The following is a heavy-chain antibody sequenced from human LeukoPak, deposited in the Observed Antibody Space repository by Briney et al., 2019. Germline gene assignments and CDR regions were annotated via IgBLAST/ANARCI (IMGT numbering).Heavy chain of an antibody. CDR2: IIPIFGIA. V-gene: IGHV1-69*04. Sequence: SVKVSCKASGGTFSSYAISWVRQAPGQGLEWMGRIIPIFGIANYAHKFQGRVTITADKSTSTAYMELSSLRSEDTAVYYCARTAPHKYCSSTSCYGGWFDLWGQGTLVTVSS. CDR1: GGTFSSYA. CDR3: ARTAPHKYCSSTSCYGGWFDL. D-gene: IGHD2-2*01. J-gene: IGHJ5*02.